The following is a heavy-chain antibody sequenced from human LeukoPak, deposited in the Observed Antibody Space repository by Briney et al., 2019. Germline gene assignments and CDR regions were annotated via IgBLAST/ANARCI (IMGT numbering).Heavy chain of an antibody. CDR1: GFTFSSYV. Sequence: GGSLRLSCAASGFTFSSYVMSWVRQAPGKGLEWVSAISGSGGSTYYADSVKGRFTISRDNSKNTLYLQMNSLRAEDTAVYYCAKGRSVGGARYYFDYWGQGTLVTVSS. J-gene: IGHJ4*02. D-gene: IGHD3-16*01. CDR2: ISGSGGST. V-gene: IGHV3-23*01. CDR3: AKGRSVGGARYYFDY.